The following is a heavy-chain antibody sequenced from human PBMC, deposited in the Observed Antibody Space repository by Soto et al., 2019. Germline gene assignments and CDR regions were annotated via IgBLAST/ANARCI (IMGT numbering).Heavy chain of an antibody. D-gene: IGHD1-1*01. V-gene: IGHV1-69*01. Sequence: SVKVSCQEYGVSVSRCPILCVRQAPGQGLEWMGGIIPIFGTANYAQKFQGRVTITADESTSTAYMELSSLRSEDTAVYYCAREVQGAGDDPWGQGTLGT. J-gene: IGHJ5*02. CDR3: AREVQGAGDDP. CDR2: IIPIFGTA. CDR1: GVSVSRCP.